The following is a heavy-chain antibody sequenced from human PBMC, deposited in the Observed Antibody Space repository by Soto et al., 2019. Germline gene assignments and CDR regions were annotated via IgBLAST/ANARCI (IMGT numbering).Heavy chain of an antibody. D-gene: IGHD6-19*01. CDR3: AKGIAVATKPWFDP. CDR1: GFTFSSYG. J-gene: IGHJ5*02. Sequence: GGSLRLSCAASGFTFSSYGMHWVRQAPGKGLEWVAVISYDGSNKYYADSVKGRFTISRDNSKNTLYLQMNSLRAEDTAVYYCAKGIAVATKPWFDPWGQGTRVTVAS. CDR2: ISYDGSNK. V-gene: IGHV3-30*18.